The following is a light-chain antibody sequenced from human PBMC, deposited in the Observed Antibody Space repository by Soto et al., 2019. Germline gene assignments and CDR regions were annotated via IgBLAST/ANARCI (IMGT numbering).Light chain of an antibody. Sequence: DIVMTQSPSTLSASVGDRVTITCRASQSISSWLAWYQQKPGKAPKLLIYDASSLESGVPSRFSGSGSGTEFTLTISSLQPDDFATYYCQQYNSYSMYTFGQGTKLEIK. J-gene: IGKJ2*01. CDR3: QQYNSYSMYT. CDR2: DAS. CDR1: QSISSW. V-gene: IGKV1-5*01.